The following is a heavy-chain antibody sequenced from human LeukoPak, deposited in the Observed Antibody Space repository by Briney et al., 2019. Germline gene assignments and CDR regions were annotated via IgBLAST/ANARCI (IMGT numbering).Heavy chain of an antibody. CDR1: GGIFSNYA. V-gene: IGHV1-69*13. CDR3: AREWDYDTSGYYYYY. D-gene: IGHD3-22*01. Sequence: ASVKVSCKASGGIFSNYAISWVRQAPGQGLEWMGGIIPIFGTANYAQKFQGRVTITADEPTRTAYMELSSLRSEDTAVYYCAREWDYDTSGYYYYYWGQGTLVTVSS. J-gene: IGHJ4*02. CDR2: IIPIFGTA.